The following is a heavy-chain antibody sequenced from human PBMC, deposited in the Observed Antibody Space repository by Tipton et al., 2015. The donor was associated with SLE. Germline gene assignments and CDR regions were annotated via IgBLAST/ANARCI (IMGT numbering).Heavy chain of an antibody. Sequence: SLRLSCAASGFTFDDHAMHWVRQAPGKGLEWVSGVNWNSRNIYLADSVKGRFTISRDNAKNSLYLQMNSLRAEDTAVYYCARAVGAPYYFDYWGQGTLVTVSS. V-gene: IGHV3-9*01. CDR1: GFTFDDHA. J-gene: IGHJ4*02. D-gene: IGHD1-26*01. CDR3: ARAVGAPYYFDY. CDR2: VNWNSRNI.